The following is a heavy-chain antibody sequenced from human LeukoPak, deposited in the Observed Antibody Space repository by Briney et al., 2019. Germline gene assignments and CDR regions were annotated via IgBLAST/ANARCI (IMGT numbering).Heavy chain of an antibody. Sequence: ASVKVSCKASGYTFTSYAMHWVRQAPGQRLEWMGWINAGNGNTKYSQKFQGRVTITRDTSASTAYMELSSLRSEDTAVYYCARDPTIVVVPAATNGDGWFDPWGPGTLVTVSS. CDR3: ARDPTIVVVPAATNGDGWFDP. D-gene: IGHD2-2*01. J-gene: IGHJ5*02. CDR1: GYTFTSYA. CDR2: INAGNGNT. V-gene: IGHV1-3*01.